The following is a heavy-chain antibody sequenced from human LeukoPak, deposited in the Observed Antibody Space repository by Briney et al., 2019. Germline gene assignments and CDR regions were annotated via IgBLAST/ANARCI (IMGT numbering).Heavy chain of an antibody. CDR1: RYTFTSYA. D-gene: IGHD3-10*01. V-gene: IGHV1-3*01. J-gene: IGHJ4*02. CDR3: ARGPQLLWFGELPGPLDY. CDR2: INAGNGNT. Sequence: ASPKLSCSENRYTFTSYAKHCRRQAPGQKHKWMGWINAGNGNTKYSQKFQGRVTITRDTSASTAYMELSSLRSEDTAVYYCARGPQLLWFGELPGPLDYWGQGTLVTVSS.